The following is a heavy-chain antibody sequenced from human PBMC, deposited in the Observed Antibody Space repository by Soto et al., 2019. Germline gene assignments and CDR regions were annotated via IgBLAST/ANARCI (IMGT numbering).Heavy chain of an antibody. V-gene: IGHV3-30-3*01. D-gene: IGHD5-18*01. Sequence: SLRLSCAASGFDFRKYAMHWVRQSPGKGPEWVAITSDDGDIQYYADSVKGRFTIYRDDSKNTLYLRMTPLRSEDAAVYFCARAVDAAMDPLDYWGQGTLVTVSS. CDR1: GFDFRKYA. CDR2: TSDDGDIQ. CDR3: ARAVDAAMDPLDY. J-gene: IGHJ4*02.